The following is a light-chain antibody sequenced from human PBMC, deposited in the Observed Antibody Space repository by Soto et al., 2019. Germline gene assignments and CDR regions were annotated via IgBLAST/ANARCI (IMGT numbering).Light chain of an antibody. Sequence: DIQMTQSPSSLSASVGDRVTITCRASQGISNYLTWYQQKPGKVPKLLIYAASTLQSGVPSRFSGSGSGTDFPLTISSLHPEDVAAYYCQNYNSAGGAFGQGTKVEIK. CDR3: QNYNSAGGA. CDR2: AAS. CDR1: QGISNY. V-gene: IGKV1-27*01. J-gene: IGKJ1*01.